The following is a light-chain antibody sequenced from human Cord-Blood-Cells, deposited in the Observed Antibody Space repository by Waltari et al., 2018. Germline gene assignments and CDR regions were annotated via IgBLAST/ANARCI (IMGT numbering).Light chain of an antibody. J-gene: IGKJ2*03. CDR1: QSVLYSSNNKNY. CDR3: QQYYSTPLYS. CDR2: WAS. Sequence: IVMTQYPDSLAVSLGERPTINCKSSQSVLYSSNNKNYLAWYQQKPGQPPKLLIYWASTREYGVPERFSGSGSWTDFTLTISSLQAEDVSVYYCQQYYSTPLYSFGQGTKLEIK. V-gene: IGKV4-1*01.